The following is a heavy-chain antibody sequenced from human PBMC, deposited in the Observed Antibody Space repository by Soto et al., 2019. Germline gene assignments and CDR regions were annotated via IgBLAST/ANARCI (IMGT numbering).Heavy chain of an antibody. J-gene: IGHJ6*02. CDR1: GFTFSSYA. Sequence: QVRLVESGGGVVQPGRSLRLSCAASGFTFSSYAMHWVRQAPGKGLEWVAVISYDGSNKYYADSVKGRFTISRDNSKNTLYLQMNSLRAEDTAVYYCARGAGLYSSYGMDVWGQGTTVTVSS. CDR3: ARGAGLYSSYGMDV. D-gene: IGHD6-13*01. V-gene: IGHV3-30-3*01. CDR2: ISYDGSNK.